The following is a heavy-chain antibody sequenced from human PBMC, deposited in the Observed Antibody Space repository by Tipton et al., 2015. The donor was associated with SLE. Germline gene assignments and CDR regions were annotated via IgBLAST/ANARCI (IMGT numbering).Heavy chain of an antibody. CDR1: GGSISSGGYS. CDR3: ARVPGLERSYSYYYYMDV. J-gene: IGHJ6*03. D-gene: IGHD1-1*01. V-gene: IGHV4-30-2*01. CDR2: IYHSGST. Sequence: TLSLTCAVSGGSISSGGYSWSWIRQPPGKGLEWIGYIYHSGSTYYNPSLKSRVTISVDRSKNQFSLKLSSVTAADTAMYYCARVPGLERSYSYYYYMDVWDKGTTVTVSS.